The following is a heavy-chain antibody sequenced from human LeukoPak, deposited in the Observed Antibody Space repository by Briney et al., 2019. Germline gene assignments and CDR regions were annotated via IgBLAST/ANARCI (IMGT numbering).Heavy chain of an antibody. CDR3: VRERGYYGDSL. D-gene: IGHD4-17*01. Sequence: SETLSLTCTVSGGSISSYYWNWVRQPPGKGLEWIGGIHHSGITYYNPSLKSRVTLSVDTSKNEVSLTLRSVTAADTAVYYCVRERGYYGDSLWGQGTLVIVSS. CDR2: IHHSGIT. CDR1: GGSISSYY. V-gene: IGHV4-59*04. J-gene: IGHJ4*02.